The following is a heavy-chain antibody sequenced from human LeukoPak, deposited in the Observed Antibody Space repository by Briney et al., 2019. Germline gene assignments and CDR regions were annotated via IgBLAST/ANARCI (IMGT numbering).Heavy chain of an antibody. CDR2: ISSSSSYI. CDR1: GGSINGYS. CDR3: ALDARIEVAGTFDY. J-gene: IGHJ4*02. V-gene: IGHV3-21*01. D-gene: IGHD6-19*01. Sequence: ETLFLTCTVSGGSINGYSWTWVRQAPGKGLEWVSSISSSSSYIYYADSVKGRFTISRDNAKNSLYLQMNSLRAEDTAVYYCALDARIEVAGTFDYWGQGTLVTVSS.